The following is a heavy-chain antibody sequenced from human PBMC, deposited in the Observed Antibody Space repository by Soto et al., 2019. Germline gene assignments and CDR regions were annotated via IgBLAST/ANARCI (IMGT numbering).Heavy chain of an antibody. CDR3: ARDLRYCSGGSCYSEWGYYYGMDV. V-gene: IGHV4-59*01. J-gene: IGHJ6*02. CDR2: IYYSGST. CDR1: GGSISSYY. D-gene: IGHD2-15*01. Sequence: TLSLTCTVSGGSISSYYWSWIRQPPGKGLEWIGYIYYSGSTNYNPSLKSRVTISVDTSKNQFSLKLSSVTAADTALYYCARDLRYCSGGSCYSEWGYYYGMDVWGQGTTVTVSS.